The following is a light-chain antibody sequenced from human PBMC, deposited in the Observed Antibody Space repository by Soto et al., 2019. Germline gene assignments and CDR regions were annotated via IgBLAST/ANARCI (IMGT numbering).Light chain of an antibody. CDR2: DAS. V-gene: IGKV1-5*01. CDR3: QQYYTYSYS. J-gene: IGKJ2*01. Sequence: DIQMTQSPSTLSASVGDRVTITCRASQSINIWLAWYQQKAGKAPKLLIYDASTLENRVPLRFSGSGSGTEFTLTISGLQADDFANCYCQQYYTYSYSFGEGTKMDIK. CDR1: QSINIW.